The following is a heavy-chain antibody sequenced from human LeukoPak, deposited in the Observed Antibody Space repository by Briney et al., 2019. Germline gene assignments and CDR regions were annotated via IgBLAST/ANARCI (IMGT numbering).Heavy chain of an antibody. CDR2: IYYSGST. CDR3: AREELLRAPRLDY. J-gene: IGHJ4*02. CDR1: GGSISSGDYY. Sequence: SETLSLTCTVSGGSISSGDYYWSWIRQPPGKGLEWIGYIYYSGSTYYNPSLKSRVTISVDTSKNQFSLKLSSVTAADTAVYYCAREELLRAPRLDYWGQGTLVTVSS. D-gene: IGHD2-15*01. V-gene: IGHV4-30-4*08.